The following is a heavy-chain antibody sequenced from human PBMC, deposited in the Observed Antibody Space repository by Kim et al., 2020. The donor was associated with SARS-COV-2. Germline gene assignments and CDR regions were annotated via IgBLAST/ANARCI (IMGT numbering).Heavy chain of an antibody. CDR3: ASGRATMQ. V-gene: IGHV3-53*01. CDR1: GFTVSNNY. Sequence: GGSLRLSCAASGFTVSNNYMSWVRQAPGKGLEWVSVIYSGDNTYYIDSVKGRFTISRYNSKNTLYLQMDSLRANDTAVYYCASGRATMQWGQGTLVTVSS. CDR2: IYSGDNT. D-gene: IGHD2-2*01. J-gene: IGHJ4*02.